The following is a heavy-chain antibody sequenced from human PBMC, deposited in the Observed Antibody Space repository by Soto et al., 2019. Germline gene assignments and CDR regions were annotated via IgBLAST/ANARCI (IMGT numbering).Heavy chain of an antibody. CDR3: ARGQDYGDYSYAFDI. D-gene: IGHD4-17*01. V-gene: IGHV3-53*01. CDR1: TVSSNY. Sequence: TVSSNYMSWVRQAPGKGLEWVSVIYSGGSTYYADSVKGRFTISRDNSKNTLYLQMNSLRAEDTAVYYCARGQDYGDYSYAFDIWGQGTMVTVS. CDR2: IYSGGST. J-gene: IGHJ3*02.